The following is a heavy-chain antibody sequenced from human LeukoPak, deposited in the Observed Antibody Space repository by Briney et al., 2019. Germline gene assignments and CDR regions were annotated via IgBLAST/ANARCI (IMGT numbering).Heavy chain of an antibody. CDR1: GGSLSSSSYY. D-gene: IGHD6-19*01. J-gene: IGHJ4*02. V-gene: IGHV4-39*01. CDR3: ARSYSSGFYMWVY. CDR2: IYYSGST. Sequence: SETLSLPCTVSGGSLSSSSYYWGWIRQPPGKGLEWVGGIYYSGSTDYNPSLKSRVTISVDTSKNQFSLKLSSVTAADTAVYYCARSYSSGFYMWVYWGRGTLVTVSS.